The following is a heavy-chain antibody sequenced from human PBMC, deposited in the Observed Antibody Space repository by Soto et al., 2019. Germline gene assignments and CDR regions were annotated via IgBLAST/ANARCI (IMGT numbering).Heavy chain of an antibody. J-gene: IGHJ4*02. CDR1: GFTLSNLW. D-gene: IGHD2-15*01. CDR2: IDQGGSDK. Sequence: GGSLRLSCAASGFTLSNLWMSWVRQAPGKGLEWVANIDQGGSDKRYVDSVKGRFTISKDNGEKSLRLQMNSLRPEDTAVYYCARIGYWADRGTDCPFDYWGPGTLVTVSS. CDR3: ARIGYWADRGTDCPFDY. V-gene: IGHV3-7*01.